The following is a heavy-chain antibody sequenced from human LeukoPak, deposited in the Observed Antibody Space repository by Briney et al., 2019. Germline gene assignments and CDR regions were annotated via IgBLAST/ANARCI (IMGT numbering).Heavy chain of an antibody. Sequence: GGSLRLSCAASGFTFSDYYMSWIRQAPGKGLEWVSYISSSGSTIYYADSVKGRFTISRDNDKNSLYLQMHSLRAEDTAVYYCARDIYPIEGGDNEDYWGQGTLVTVSS. CDR1: GFTFSDYY. V-gene: IGHV3-11*01. CDR2: ISSSGSTI. J-gene: IGHJ4*02. CDR3: ARDIYPIEGGDNEDY. D-gene: IGHD2-21*02.